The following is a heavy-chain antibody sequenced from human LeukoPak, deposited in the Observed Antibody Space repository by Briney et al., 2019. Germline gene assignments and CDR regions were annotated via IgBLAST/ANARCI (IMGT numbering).Heavy chain of an antibody. CDR3: ATGPLSSGWYGDDY. V-gene: IGHV3-30*03. CDR1: GFTFSSYG. Sequence: GGSLRLSCAASGFTFSSYGMHWVRQAPGKGLEWVAVISYDGSNKYYADSVKGRFTISRDNSKNTLYLQMNSLRAEDTAVYYCATGPLSSGWYGDDYWAREPWSPSPQ. CDR2: ISYDGSNK. J-gene: IGHJ4*02. D-gene: IGHD6-19*01.